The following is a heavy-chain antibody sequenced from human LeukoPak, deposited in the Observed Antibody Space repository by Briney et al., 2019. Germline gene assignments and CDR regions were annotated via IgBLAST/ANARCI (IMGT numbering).Heavy chain of an antibody. D-gene: IGHD6-13*01. V-gene: IGHV3-30-3*01. Sequence: PGRSLRLSCAASGFTFSSYAMHWVRQAPGKGLEWVAVISYDGSNKYYADSVKGRFTISRDNSKNTLYLQMNSLRAEDTAVYYCVSSGSSSWYGVDFDYWGQGTLVTVSS. CDR1: GFTFSSYA. CDR2: ISYDGSNK. J-gene: IGHJ4*02. CDR3: VSSGSSSWYGVDFDY.